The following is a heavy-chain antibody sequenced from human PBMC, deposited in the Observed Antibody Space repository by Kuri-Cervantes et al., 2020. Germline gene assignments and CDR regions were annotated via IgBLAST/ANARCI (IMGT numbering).Heavy chain of an antibody. Sequence: ASVKVSCKASGYTFTSYYMHWVRQAPGQGLEWMGWINPNSGGTNYAQKFQGRVTMTRDTSISTAYMELSRLRSDDTAAYYCARVPTSSGWYSSSPRYYFDYWGQGTLVTVSS. D-gene: IGHD6-19*01. CDR2: INPNSGGT. CDR3: ARVPTSSGWYSSSPRYYFDY. V-gene: IGHV1-2*02. J-gene: IGHJ4*02. CDR1: GYTFTSYY.